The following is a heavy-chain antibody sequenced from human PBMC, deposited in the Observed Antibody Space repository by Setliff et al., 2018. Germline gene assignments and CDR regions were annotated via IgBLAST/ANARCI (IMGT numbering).Heavy chain of an antibody. V-gene: IGHV1-69*13. D-gene: IGHD3-22*01. CDR1: GYTLTSYG. Sequence: SVKVSCKASGYTLTSYGVTWVRQAPGQGLEWMGRIIPVFRTAKYAQKFQGRVTISADEFTTTAYMEVNSLRSEDTAVYYCARDTRDKHDRSGYYLSFDYWGQGTLVTVSS. J-gene: IGHJ4*02. CDR2: IIPVFRTA. CDR3: ARDTRDKHDRSGYYLSFDY.